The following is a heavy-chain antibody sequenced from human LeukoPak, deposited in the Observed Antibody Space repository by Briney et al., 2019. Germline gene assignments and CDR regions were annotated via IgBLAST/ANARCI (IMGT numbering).Heavy chain of an antibody. CDR2: IYYSGST. CDR1: GGSISSYY. CDR3: AREVLDEVGGFDY. Sequence: SETLSLTCTVSGGSISSYYWSWIRQPPGKGLEWIGYIYYSGSTNYNPSLKSRVTISVDTSKNQFSLKLSSVTAADTAVYYCAREVLDEVGGFDYWGQGTLVTVSS. V-gene: IGHV4-59*01. J-gene: IGHJ4*02. D-gene: IGHD2-15*01.